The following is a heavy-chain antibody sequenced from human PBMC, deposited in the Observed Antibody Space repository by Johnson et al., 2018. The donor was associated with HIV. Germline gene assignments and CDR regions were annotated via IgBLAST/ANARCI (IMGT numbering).Heavy chain of an antibody. Sequence: QEQLVESGGGLVQPGGSLRLSCAASGFTFSSYAMHWVRQAPGKGLEYVSAISSNGGSTYYADSVKGRFIISRDNSKNTLYLQMNSLRAEDTAVYYCARVGLTGAQTGDAFDIWGQGTMVTVSS. CDR1: GFTFSSYA. CDR2: ISSNGGST. CDR3: ARVGLTGAQTGDAFDI. J-gene: IGHJ3*02. D-gene: IGHD7-27*01. V-gene: IGHV3-64*04.